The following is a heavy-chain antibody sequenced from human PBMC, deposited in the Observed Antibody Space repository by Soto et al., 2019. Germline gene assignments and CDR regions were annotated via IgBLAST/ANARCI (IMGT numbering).Heavy chain of an antibody. CDR3: VREAKIASVPLPYF. CDR1: GYTFTNYG. D-gene: IGHD2-21*01. Sequence: QVQLVQSGAEVKEPGASVKVSCKASGYTFTNYGLTWVRQAPGQGLEWMGWISAYNGNTNYAQKLQGRVTMTRDTSTSTVYMELRSLTSDDTFVYYCVREAKIASVPLPYFWGQGTLVTVSS. CDR2: ISAYNGNT. V-gene: IGHV1-18*01. J-gene: IGHJ4*02.